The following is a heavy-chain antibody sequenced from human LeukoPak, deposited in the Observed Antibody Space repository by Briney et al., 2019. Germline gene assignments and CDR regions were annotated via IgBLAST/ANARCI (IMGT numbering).Heavy chain of an antibody. CDR2: INHSGST. CDR3: ARRYSNYFFDY. V-gene: IGHV4-34*01. J-gene: IGHJ4*02. CDR1: GGSFSGYY. D-gene: IGHD4-11*01. Sequence: SETLSLTCAVYGGSFSGYYWSWIRQPPGKGLEWIGEINHSGSTYYNPSLKSRVTVSVDTSKNQFSLKLSSVTAADTAVYYCARRYSNYFFDYWGQGTLVTVSS.